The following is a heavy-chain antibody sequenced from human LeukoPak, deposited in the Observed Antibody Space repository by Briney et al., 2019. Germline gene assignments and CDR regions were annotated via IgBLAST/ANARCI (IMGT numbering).Heavy chain of an antibody. J-gene: IGHJ4*02. CDR3: VREFYFWSGYATYYFDY. CDR1: GYTFTSYD. Sequence: ASVKVSCKASGYTFTSYDINWVRQATGQGLEWMGWMNPNSGNTGYAQKFQGRVTITRNTSISTAYMELSSLRSEDTAVYYCVREFYFWSGYATYYFDYWGQGTLVTVSS. D-gene: IGHD3-3*01. CDR2: MNPNSGNT. V-gene: IGHV1-8*03.